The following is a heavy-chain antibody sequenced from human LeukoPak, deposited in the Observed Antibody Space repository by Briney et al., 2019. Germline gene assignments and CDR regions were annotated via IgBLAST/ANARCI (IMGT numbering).Heavy chain of an antibody. CDR2: IWPDGSNK. CDR1: GFTFNSDG. CDR3: ARDYCRWSSWLES. V-gene: IGHV3-33*01. D-gene: IGHD6-13*01. Sequence: GRSLRLSSAESGFTFNSDGMCWVRQAPGKGLEWVAFIWPDGSNKLYGDSVKGRFTISRDSSKNTVYLQMNSLRAEDTAVYYCARDYCRWSSWLESWGQGTLVTVSS. J-gene: IGHJ4*02.